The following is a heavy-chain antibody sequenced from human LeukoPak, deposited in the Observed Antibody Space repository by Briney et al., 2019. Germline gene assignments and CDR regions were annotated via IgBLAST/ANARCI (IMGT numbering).Heavy chain of an antibody. V-gene: IGHV1-46*01. CDR2: INPSGGST. CDR3: AIKQLWAAFDI. CDR1: GYTFTSYY. D-gene: IGHD6-6*01. Sequence: ASVKVSCKASGYTFTSYYMHWVRQAPGQGLGWMGIINPSGGSTSYAQKFQGRVTMTRDTSTSTVYMELSSLRSEDTAVYYCAIKQLWAAFDIWGQGTMVTVSS. J-gene: IGHJ3*02.